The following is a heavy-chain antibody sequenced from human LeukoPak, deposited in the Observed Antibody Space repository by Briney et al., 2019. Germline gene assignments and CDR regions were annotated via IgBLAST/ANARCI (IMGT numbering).Heavy chain of an antibody. J-gene: IGHJ3*02. CDR2: IGSSSSYI. CDR1: GFTFSSYS. CDR3: AREVPHLRDFDAFDI. Sequence: GGSLRLSCAASGFTFSSYSMTWVRQAPGKGLEWVSSIGSSSSYIYYADSVKGRFTISRDNAKNSLYLQMNSLRAEDTAVYYCAREVPHLRDFDAFDIWGQGTMVTVSS. V-gene: IGHV3-21*01.